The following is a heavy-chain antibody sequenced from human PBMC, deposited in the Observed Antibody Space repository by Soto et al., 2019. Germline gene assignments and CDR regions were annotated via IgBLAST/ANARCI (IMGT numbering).Heavy chain of an antibody. J-gene: IGHJ6*02. CDR1: GFTFRNYA. D-gene: IGHD2-15*01. Sequence: QVQLVESGGGVVQPGGSLRLSCAASGFTFRNYAMHWVRQAPGKGLECLAVIAYDGSNAFYRDSVKGRFTISRDNSXXXXXXXXXXXXXXXXXXXXCARGDREDILVVVGARPGEYGIDIWGQGTTVTVSS. CDR2: IAYDGSNA. V-gene: IGHV3-30-3*01. CDR3: ARGDREDILVVVGARPGEYGIDI.